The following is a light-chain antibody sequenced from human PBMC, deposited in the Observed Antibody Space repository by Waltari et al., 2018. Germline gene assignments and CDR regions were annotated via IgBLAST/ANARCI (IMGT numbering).Light chain of an antibody. CDR1: SSNIGRNS. Sequence: QSVLTQPPSASGTPGQRVTISCSGSSSNIGRNSVYWYQQLPGTAPKLLIYRNNQRPSGVPDRFSGSKSGTSASLAISGLRSEDEGDYYCAAWDDSLSGPVFGGGTKLTVL. CDR2: RNN. V-gene: IGLV1-47*01. J-gene: IGLJ2*01. CDR3: AAWDDSLSGPV.